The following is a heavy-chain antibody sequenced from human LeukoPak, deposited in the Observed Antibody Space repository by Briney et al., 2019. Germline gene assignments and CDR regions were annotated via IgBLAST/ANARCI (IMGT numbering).Heavy chain of an antibody. J-gene: IGHJ4*02. CDR3: ARMRYYGSGNLDY. CDR1: GFTVSSNY. Sequence: GGSLRLSCAASGFTVSSNYMSWVRQAPGKGLEWVSVIYSGGSTYYAGSVKGRFTISRDNSKNTLYLQMNSLRAEDTAVYYCARMRYYGSGNLDYWGQGTLVTVSS. V-gene: IGHV3-66*01. CDR2: IYSGGST. D-gene: IGHD3-10*01.